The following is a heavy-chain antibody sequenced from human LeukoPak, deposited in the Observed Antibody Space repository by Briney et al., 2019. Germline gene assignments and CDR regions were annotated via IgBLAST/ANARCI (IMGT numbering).Heavy chain of an antibody. CDR3: ARMVYYYYYGMDV. Sequence: SGGSLRLSCAASGFTFSSYAMSWVRQPPGKGLEWIGEINHSGCTTYNPSLKSRVTISVDTSKNQFSLKLSSVTAADTAVYYCARMVYYYYYGMDVWGQGTTVTVSS. CDR1: GFTFSSYA. V-gene: IGHV4-34*01. D-gene: IGHD2-8*01. CDR2: INHSGCT. J-gene: IGHJ6*02.